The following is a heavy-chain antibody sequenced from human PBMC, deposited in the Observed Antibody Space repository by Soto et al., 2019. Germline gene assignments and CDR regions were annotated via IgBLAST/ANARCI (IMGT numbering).Heavy chain of an antibody. CDR2: VIPILGIA. V-gene: IGHV1-69*02. Sequence: SVKVSCKASGGTFSSYTISWVRRAPGQGLEWMGRVIPILGIANYAQKFQGRVTITADKSTSTAYMELSSLRSEDTAVYYCARQRGFNVDTAMVNWFDPWGQGTLVTVSS. J-gene: IGHJ5*02. CDR3: ARQRGFNVDTAMVNWFDP. CDR1: GGTFSSYT. D-gene: IGHD5-18*01.